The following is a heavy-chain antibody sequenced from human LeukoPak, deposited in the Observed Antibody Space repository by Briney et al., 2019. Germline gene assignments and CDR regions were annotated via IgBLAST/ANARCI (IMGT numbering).Heavy chain of an antibody. D-gene: IGHD2-2*01. CDR1: GGSVSSGSYY. V-gene: IGHV4-61*01. CDR3: ARWHIVVVPAARGTYGMDV. J-gene: IGHJ6*04. Sequence: SETLSLTCTVSGGSVSSGSYYWSWIRQPPGKGLEWIGYIYYSGSTNYNPSLKSRVTISVDTSKNQFPLKLSSVTAADTAVYYCARWHIVVVPAARGTYGMDVWGKGTTVTVSS. CDR2: IYYSGST.